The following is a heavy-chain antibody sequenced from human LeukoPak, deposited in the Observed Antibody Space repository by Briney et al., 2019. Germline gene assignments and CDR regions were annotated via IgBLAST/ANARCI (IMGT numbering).Heavy chain of an antibody. D-gene: IGHD3-10*01. V-gene: IGHV4-39*07. CDR3: AARKRFGDFDY. CDR1: GGSITSNSYY. CDR2: INHSGST. J-gene: IGHJ4*02. Sequence: KRSETLSLTCTVSGGSITSNSYYWGWIRQPPGKGLEWIGEINHSGSTNYNPSLKSRVTISVDTSKNQFSLKLSSVTAADTAVYYCAARKRFGDFDYWGQGTLVTVSS.